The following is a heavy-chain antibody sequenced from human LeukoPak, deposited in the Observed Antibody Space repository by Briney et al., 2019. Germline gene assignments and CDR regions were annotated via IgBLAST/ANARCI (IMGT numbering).Heavy chain of an antibody. CDR2: ISYDGSNK. CDR1: GFTFSSYA. V-gene: IGHV3-30-3*01. Sequence: PGRSLRLSCAASGFTFSSYAMHWVRQAPGKGLEWVAVISYDGSNKYYADSVKGRFTISRDNSKNTLYLQMNSLRAEDTAVYYCARGQVVDYYDSSGYYSPWNLHNYFDYWGQGTLVTVSS. J-gene: IGHJ4*02. CDR3: ARGQVVDYYDSSGYYSPWNLHNYFDY. D-gene: IGHD3-22*01.